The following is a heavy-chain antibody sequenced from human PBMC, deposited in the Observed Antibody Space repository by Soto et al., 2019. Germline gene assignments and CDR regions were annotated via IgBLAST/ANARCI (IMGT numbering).Heavy chain of an antibody. CDR3: AKPNYYDSSGYPDY. V-gene: IGHV3-23*01. D-gene: IGHD3-22*01. CDR2: ISGSGGST. J-gene: IGHJ4*02. Sequence: GGSLRLSCAASGFTFSSYAMSWVRQAPGKGLEWVSAISGSGGSTYYADSVKGRFTISRDNSKNTLYLQMNSLRAEDTAAYYCAKPNYYDSSGYPDYWGQGTLVTVSS. CDR1: GFTFSSYA.